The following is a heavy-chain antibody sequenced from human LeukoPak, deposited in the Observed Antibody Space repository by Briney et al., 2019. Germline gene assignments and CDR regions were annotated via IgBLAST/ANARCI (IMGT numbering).Heavy chain of an antibody. Sequence: GASVKVSCKASGYTFTSYGISWVRQAPGQGLEWMGWISAYNGNTNYAKKLQGRVTMTTDTSTSTAYMELRSLRSDDTAVYYCARDFRPLNWGSSYYFDYWGQGTLVTVSS. CDR1: GYTFTSYG. V-gene: IGHV1-18*01. J-gene: IGHJ4*02. CDR3: ARDFRPLNWGSSYYFDY. D-gene: IGHD7-27*01. CDR2: ISAYNGNT.